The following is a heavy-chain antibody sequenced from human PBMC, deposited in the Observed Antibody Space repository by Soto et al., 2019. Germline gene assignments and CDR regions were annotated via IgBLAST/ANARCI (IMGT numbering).Heavy chain of an antibody. Sequence: QVQLQQWGAGLLKPSETLSLTCAVNGGSLTGYYWSWIRQPPGKGLEWIGEIKDGGSTNYSPSLRGRVTKAADRSKNQFSLRLNSVTAADTAVYFCARGQEGIVATHWDQGALVTVSS. CDR3: ARGQEGIVATH. D-gene: IGHD5-12*01. CDR2: IKDGGST. J-gene: IGHJ4*02. CDR1: GGSLTGYY. V-gene: IGHV4-34*01.